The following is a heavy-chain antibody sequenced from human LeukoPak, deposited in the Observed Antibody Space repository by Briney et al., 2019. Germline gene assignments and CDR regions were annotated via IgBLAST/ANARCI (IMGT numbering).Heavy chain of an antibody. V-gene: IGHV1-18*01. CDR1: GSSFGSFG. J-gene: IGHJ4*02. D-gene: IGHD3-10*01. CDR2: ISAYNGDA. Sequence: ASVMVSCKASGSSFGSFGINWVRQAPGQGLEWMGWISAYNGDASYAQKLQGRVTMTTDTSTSTGYMDLRSLRSDDTAVYYCARGGYYGSGSFPDYWGQGTLVTVSS. CDR3: ARGGYYGSGSFPDY.